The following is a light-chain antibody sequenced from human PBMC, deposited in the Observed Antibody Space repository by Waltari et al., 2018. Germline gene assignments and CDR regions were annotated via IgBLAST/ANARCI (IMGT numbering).Light chain of an antibody. J-gene: IGKJ2*01. V-gene: IGKV3-20*01. CDR2: GTS. CDR3: QRYGTSPPYT. CDR1: QSVDSRY. Sequence: EIALTQSPGTLSLSPGDRATLSCRASQSVDSRYLAWYQQRPGQAPRLLINGTSNRATGIPERFTGGGSGTDFTLTISRLEPEDFAVYYCQRYGTSPPYTFGPGTKLEIK.